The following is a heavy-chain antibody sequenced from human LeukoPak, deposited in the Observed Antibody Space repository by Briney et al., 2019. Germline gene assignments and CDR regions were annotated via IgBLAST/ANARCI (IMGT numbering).Heavy chain of an antibody. CDR3: ARAAVADDAFDI. CDR2: IYYTGRT. Sequence: PSETLSLTCTVSGGSTNNYYWSWIRQPPGKGLEWIGYIYYTGRTNYNPSLESRVIISVDTSKNQFSLKLSSVTAADTAVYYCARAAVADDAFDIWGQGTMVTVSS. J-gene: IGHJ3*02. D-gene: IGHD6-19*01. V-gene: IGHV4-59*01. CDR1: GGSTNNYY.